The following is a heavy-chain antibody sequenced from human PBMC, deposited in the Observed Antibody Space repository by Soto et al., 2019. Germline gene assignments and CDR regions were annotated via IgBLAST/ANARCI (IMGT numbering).Heavy chain of an antibody. CDR1: GFTFSDHY. CDR3: ARDVMTADSYGMDV. V-gene: IGHV3-72*01. Sequence: PGGSLRLSCAASGFTFSDHYMDWFRQAPGKGLEWVGRITNKANSNTIEYAASVKGRFTISRDDSKNSLYLQMSSLKTEDTAVYYCARDVMTADSYGMDVWGQGTTVTVSS. CDR2: ITNKANSNTI. J-gene: IGHJ6*02. D-gene: IGHD2-21*02.